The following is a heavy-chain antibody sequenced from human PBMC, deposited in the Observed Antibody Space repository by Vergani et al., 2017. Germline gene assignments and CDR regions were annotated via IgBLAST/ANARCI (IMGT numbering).Heavy chain of an antibody. Sequence: QVQLVQSGAEVKKPGSSVKVSCKASGGTFSSYAISWVRQAPGQGLEWMGGIIPIFGTANYAQKFQGRVTITADESTSTAYMELSSLRSEDTAVYYCARDAPRGVAPAGTYCAAPWGQGTLVTVSS. V-gene: IGHV1-69*01. J-gene: IGHJ5*02. CDR3: ARDAPRGVAPAGTYCAAP. D-gene: IGHD6-13*01. CDR2: IIPIFGTA. CDR1: GGTFSSYA.